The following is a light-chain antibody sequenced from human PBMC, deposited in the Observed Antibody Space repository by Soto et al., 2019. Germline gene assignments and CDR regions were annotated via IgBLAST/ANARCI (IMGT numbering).Light chain of an antibody. CDR1: SSDVGGYKY. CDR3: SSYTSSSTPYV. J-gene: IGLJ1*01. CDR2: EVS. V-gene: IGLV2-14*01. Sequence: QSVLTQPASVSGSPGQSITISCTGTSSDVGGYKYVSWYQQHPGKAPKLMIYEVSHRPSGVSNRFSGSKSGNTASLTISGLHAEDEADYYCSSYTSSSTPYVFGTGTKVTVL.